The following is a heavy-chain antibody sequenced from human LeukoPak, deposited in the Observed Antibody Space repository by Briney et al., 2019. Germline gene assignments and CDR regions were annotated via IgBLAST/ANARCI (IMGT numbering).Heavy chain of an antibody. Sequence: GGSLRLSCAASGFTFHDYAMHWVRQAPGKGLEWVSLISGDGCSTYYADSVKGRFTIPRDNSKNYLYLQMNSLRTEDTALYYCAKDSRYSYYYDSSGLPAAWGQGTLVTVSS. J-gene: IGHJ5*02. CDR1: GFTFHDYA. CDR2: ISGDGCST. D-gene: IGHD3-22*01. V-gene: IGHV3-43*02. CDR3: AKDSRYSYYYDSSGLPAA.